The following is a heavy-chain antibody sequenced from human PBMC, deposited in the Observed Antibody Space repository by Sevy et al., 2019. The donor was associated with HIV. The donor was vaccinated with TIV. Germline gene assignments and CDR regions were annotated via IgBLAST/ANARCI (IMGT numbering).Heavy chain of an antibody. CDR3: AREGWRAESDAFDI. J-gene: IGHJ3*02. CDR1: GGSISSYY. CDR2: IYYSGRT. Sequence: SESLSLTCTVSGGSISSYYWSWIRQPPGKGLEWIGYIYYSGRTNYNPSLKSRVTISVDTSKNQFSLKLSSVTAADTAVYYCAREGWRAESDAFDIWGQGTMVTVSS. V-gene: IGHV4-59*01.